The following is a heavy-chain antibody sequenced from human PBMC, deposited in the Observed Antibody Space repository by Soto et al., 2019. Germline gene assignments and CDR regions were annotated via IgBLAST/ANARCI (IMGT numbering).Heavy chain of an antibody. J-gene: IGHJ5*02. CDR3: ARDWMVRGVIITYNWFDP. Sequence: GGSLRLSCAASGFTFSSYWMSWVRQAPGKGLEWVANIKQDGSEKYYVDSVKGRFTISRDNAKNSLYLQMNSLRAEDTAVYYCARDWMVRGVIITYNWFDPWGQGTLVNV. CDR2: IKQDGSEK. V-gene: IGHV3-7*03. CDR1: GFTFSSYW. D-gene: IGHD3-10*01.